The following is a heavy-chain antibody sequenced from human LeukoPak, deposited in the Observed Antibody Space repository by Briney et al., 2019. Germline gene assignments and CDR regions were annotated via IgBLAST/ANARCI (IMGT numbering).Heavy chain of an antibody. CDR2: IKEEGSER. CDR1: GFTFSTYW. D-gene: IGHD2-8*02. V-gene: IGHV3-7*01. Sequence: PGTSLRLSCAASGFTFSTYWMSWVRQAPGKGLEWVANIKEEGSERYYVDSVKGRFTISRDNARNSLYLQMNSLRAEDTAVYYCARDYWASDYWGQGTLVTVSS. CDR3: ARDYWASDY. J-gene: IGHJ4*02.